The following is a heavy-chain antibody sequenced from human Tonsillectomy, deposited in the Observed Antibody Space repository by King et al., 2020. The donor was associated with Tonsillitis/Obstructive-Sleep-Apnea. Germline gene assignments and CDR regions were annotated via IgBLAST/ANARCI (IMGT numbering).Heavy chain of an antibody. CDR3: VRDCRGGSCYQWDY. V-gene: IGHV1-18*01. J-gene: IGHJ4*02. CDR1: GYTFTTFTSYG. CDR2: INTYNGKT. Sequence: QLVQSGGEVKKPGASVKVSCKASGYTFTTFTSYGFSWVRQAPGQGLEWMGWINTYNGKTNYAQKLQGRVTLTTDTSTSTAYMELRSLRSDDTAVYYCVRDCRGGSCYQWDYWGQGPLVTVSS. D-gene: IGHD2-15*01.